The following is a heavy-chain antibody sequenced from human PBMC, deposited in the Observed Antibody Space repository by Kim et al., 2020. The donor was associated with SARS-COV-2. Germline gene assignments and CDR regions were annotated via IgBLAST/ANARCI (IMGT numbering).Heavy chain of an antibody. V-gene: IGHV4-61*01. CDR2: IYYSGST. Sequence: SETLSLTCTVSGGSVSSGSYYWSWIRQPPGKGLEWIGYIYYSGSTNYNPSLKSRVTISVDTSKNQYSLKLSSVTAADTAVYYCARGGGYSYGYRGYFDYWGQGTLVTVSS. CDR3: ARGGGYSYGYRGYFDY. J-gene: IGHJ4*02. D-gene: IGHD5-18*01. CDR1: GGSVSSGSYY.